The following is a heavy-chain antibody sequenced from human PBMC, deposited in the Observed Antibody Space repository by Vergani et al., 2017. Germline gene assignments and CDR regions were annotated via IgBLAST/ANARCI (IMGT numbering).Heavy chain of an antibody. CDR3: ARGGLRFLEWLGALNWFDP. CDR1: GDSISSGVYY. V-gene: IGHV4-31*03. Sequence: QVQLQESGPGLVKPSQTLSLTCSVSGDSISSGVYYWNWIRQHPGKGLEWIGYIYSTGSTHHNPSLRRRINMSVDTSKNQFSLKLNSVTAADTAVYYCARGGLRFLEWLGALNWFDPWGQGTLVTVSS. D-gene: IGHD3-3*01. J-gene: IGHJ5*02. CDR2: IYSTGST.